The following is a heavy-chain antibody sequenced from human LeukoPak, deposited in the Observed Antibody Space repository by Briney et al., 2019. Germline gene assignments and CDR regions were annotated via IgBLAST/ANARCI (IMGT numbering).Heavy chain of an antibody. Sequence: GGSLRLSCAASGFTFSSYWMHWVRQAPGKGLVWVSRINPDGSTTNYADSVQGRFTISRDNAKNMLYLQMNSLRAEDTAVYYCVRDLRESDFWGQGSLVTVSS. CDR1: GFTFSSYW. J-gene: IGHJ4*02. V-gene: IGHV3-74*01. CDR2: INPDGSTT. CDR3: VRDLRESDF.